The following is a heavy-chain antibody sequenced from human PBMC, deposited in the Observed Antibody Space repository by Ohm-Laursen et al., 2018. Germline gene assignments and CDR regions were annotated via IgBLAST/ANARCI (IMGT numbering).Heavy chain of an antibody. CDR2: IIPIFGTA. J-gene: IGHJ6*02. V-gene: IGHV1-69*06. CDR3: ARNYDILTGYSSYYYYGMDV. D-gene: IGHD3-9*01. Sequence: SSVKVSCKASGDTFSSYAISWVRQAPGQGLEWMGGIIPIFGTANYAQKFQGRVTITADKSTSTAYMELSSLRSEDTAVYYCARNYDILTGYSSYYYYGMDVWGQGTTVTVSS. CDR1: GDTFSSYA.